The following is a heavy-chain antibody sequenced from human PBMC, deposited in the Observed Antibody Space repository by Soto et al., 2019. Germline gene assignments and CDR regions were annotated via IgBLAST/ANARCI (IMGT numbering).Heavy chain of an antibody. CDR3: ARHPLYGDYYLDY. J-gene: IGHJ4*02. D-gene: IGHD4-17*01. V-gene: IGHV4-30-2*03. CDR1: GDTISTGGYS. Sequence: PSETLSLTCGVSGDTISTGGYSWAWIRQPPGKALEWIGHTYHSGNPYYNPSLKSRVTISVDTSKNQFSLKLSSVTAADTAVYYCARHPLYGDYYLDYWGQGTLVTVSS. CDR2: TYHSGNP.